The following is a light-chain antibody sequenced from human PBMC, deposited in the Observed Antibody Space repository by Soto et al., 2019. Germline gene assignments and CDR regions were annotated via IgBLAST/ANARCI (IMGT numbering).Light chain of an antibody. CDR1: QSVSSTY. CDR2: GAS. J-gene: IGKJ1*01. CDR3: QQYGGXRWT. Sequence: EIVLTQSPGTLSLSPGERATLSCRASQSVSSTYLAWYQQKPGQAPRLLIYGASNRATGIPDRFSGSGSGTDFTLTISRLEPEDFAVYYCQQYGGXRWTFGQGTKVDIK. V-gene: IGKV3-20*01.